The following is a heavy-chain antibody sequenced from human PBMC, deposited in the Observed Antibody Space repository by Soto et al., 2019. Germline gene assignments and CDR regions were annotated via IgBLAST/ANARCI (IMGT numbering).Heavy chain of an antibody. CDR1: GFPFSSYG. CDR2: ISSSSSTI. CDR3: AREQLAGEPHDAFDI. J-gene: IGHJ3*02. Sequence: EVQLVESGGGLVRPGGSLSLSCAASGFPFSSYGMTWVRQAPGKGLGWVSYISSSSSTIYYADSVKGRFTISRDNAKNSLYLQMNSLRAEDTAVYYCAREQLAGEPHDAFDIWGQGTMVTVSS. D-gene: IGHD3-16*01. V-gene: IGHV3-48*01.